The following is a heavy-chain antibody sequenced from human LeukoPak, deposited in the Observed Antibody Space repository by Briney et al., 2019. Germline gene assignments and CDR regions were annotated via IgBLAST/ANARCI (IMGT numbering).Heavy chain of an antibody. D-gene: IGHD6-19*01. CDR3: ATTSYSSGWYSYLDY. Sequence: ASVKVSCKVPGYTLTELSMHWVRQAPGKGLEWMGGFDPEDGETIYAQKFQGRVTMTEDTSTDTAYMELSSLRSEDTAVYYCATTSYSSGWYSYLDYWGQGTLVTVSS. V-gene: IGHV1-24*01. J-gene: IGHJ4*02. CDR2: FDPEDGET. CDR1: GYTLTELS.